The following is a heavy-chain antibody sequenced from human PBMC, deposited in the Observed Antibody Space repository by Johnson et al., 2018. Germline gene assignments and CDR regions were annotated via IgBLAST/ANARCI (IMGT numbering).Heavy chain of an antibody. CDR1: GFTFSSYW. CDR2: IQQDGSEK. Sequence: EVQLVESGGGLVKXGGSXRLXCAASGFTFSSYWMSWVRQAPGKGLEWVANIQQDGSEKYYVDSVKGRLTISRDNAKNSLYLQLNSRRAEDTAVYYCARVKDGYKWDAFDIWGQGTMVTVSS. J-gene: IGHJ3*02. D-gene: IGHD5-24*01. V-gene: IGHV3-7*01. CDR3: ARVKDGYKWDAFDI.